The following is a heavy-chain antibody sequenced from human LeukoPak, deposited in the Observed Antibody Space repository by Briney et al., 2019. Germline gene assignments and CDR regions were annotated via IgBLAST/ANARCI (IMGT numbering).Heavy chain of an antibody. Sequence: ASVKVSCKASGYTITGYYIHWVRQAPGQGLEWMGWINPRSGGTNYGEKFRGRVTMTRDTSITTAYMELSSLRFDDTAVYYCARGSGTSWFDYWGQGTLVTVSS. CDR2: INPRSGGT. J-gene: IGHJ4*02. V-gene: IGHV1-2*02. CDR1: GYTITGYY. CDR3: ARGSGTSWFDY. D-gene: IGHD2-2*01.